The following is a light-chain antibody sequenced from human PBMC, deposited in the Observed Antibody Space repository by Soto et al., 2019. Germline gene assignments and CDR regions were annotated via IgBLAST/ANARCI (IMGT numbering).Light chain of an antibody. CDR3: QQYDNLPIT. Sequence: IQMTQFRSSRSASVGDRVTITCQASQDISNYLNWYQQKPGKAPKLLIYDESNLETGVPSRFSGTGSGKDFTFTISSLQPEDMATDDGQQYDNLPITFGQGTRLEIK. CDR2: DES. J-gene: IGKJ5*01. V-gene: IGKV1-33*01. CDR1: QDISNY.